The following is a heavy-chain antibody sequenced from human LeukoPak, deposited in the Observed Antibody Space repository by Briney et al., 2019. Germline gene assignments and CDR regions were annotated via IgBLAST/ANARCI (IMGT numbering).Heavy chain of an antibody. D-gene: IGHD3-22*01. CDR3: ARDTGYLGSNYGMDV. V-gene: IGHV4-59*01. Sequence: SETLSLTCTVSGGSISSYYWSWIRQPPGKGLEWIGYIFYSGSTNCNPSLKSRVTISVDTPKNQFSLNLSSVTAADTAIYYCARDTGYLGSNYGMDVWGQGTTVTVSS. CDR2: IFYSGST. CDR1: GGSISSYY. J-gene: IGHJ6*02.